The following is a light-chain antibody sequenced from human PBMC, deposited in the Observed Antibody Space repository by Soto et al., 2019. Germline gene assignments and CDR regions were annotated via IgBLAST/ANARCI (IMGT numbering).Light chain of an antibody. Sequence: IVLTQSPGTLSLSPGERATLSCRASQSVSSTYTAWYQQNPGQAPRLLIYGASSRATGIADRCSGSGYGTDFTLTSSRLEPEDFAVYFCQQYGRSPPFTFGQGTKVEIK. J-gene: IGKJ2*01. V-gene: IGKV3-20*01. CDR3: QQYGRSPPFT. CDR2: GAS. CDR1: QSVSSTY.